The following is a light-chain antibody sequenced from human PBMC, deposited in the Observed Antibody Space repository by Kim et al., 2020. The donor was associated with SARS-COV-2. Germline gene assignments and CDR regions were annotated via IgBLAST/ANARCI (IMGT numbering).Light chain of an antibody. CDR3: QQRSNWYT. V-gene: IGKV3-11*01. J-gene: IGKJ2*01. CDR1: QSVSSY. CDR2: DAS. Sequence: LSLSPWERATLSCRARQSVSSYLAWYQQKPGQAPRLLIYDASNRATGIPARFSGSGSGTDFTLTISSLEPEDFAVYYCQQRSNWYTFGQGTKLEI.